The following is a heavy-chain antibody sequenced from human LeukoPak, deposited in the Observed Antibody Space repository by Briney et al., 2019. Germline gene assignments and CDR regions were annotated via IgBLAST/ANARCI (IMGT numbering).Heavy chain of an antibody. CDR1: GFIFASYT. CDR3: ASRRSGWPNDAFDI. CDR2: ISPSGGNT. Sequence: GGSLRLSCAGSGFIFASYTMSWVRQAPGKGLQWLAYISPSGGNTLYADSVKGRFTISRDNVKNVVYLQMNSLTPEDTALYYCASRRSGWPNDAFDIWGQGTMVTVTS. D-gene: IGHD6-19*01. J-gene: IGHJ3*02. V-gene: IGHV3-48*01.